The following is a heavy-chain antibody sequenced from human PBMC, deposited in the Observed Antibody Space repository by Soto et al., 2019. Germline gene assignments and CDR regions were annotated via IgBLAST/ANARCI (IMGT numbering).Heavy chain of an antibody. CDR1: GGSISSTNW. D-gene: IGHD6-19*01. CDR2: IYHSGST. CDR3: ARVWDFSSAWVDY. J-gene: IGHJ4*02. V-gene: IGHV4-4*02. Sequence: QVQLQESGPGLVKPSGTLSLTCAVSGGSISSTNWWSCVRQPPGKGLEWIGEIYHSGSTNYNPSLKSRVTISVDKSKNQFSLQLSAVTAADTAVYYCARVWDFSSAWVDYWGQGTLVTVSS.